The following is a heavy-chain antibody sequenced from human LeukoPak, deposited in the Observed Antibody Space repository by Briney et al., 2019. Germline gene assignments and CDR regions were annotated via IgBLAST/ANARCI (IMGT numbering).Heavy chain of an antibody. CDR3: ARDALLGDYYGMDV. CDR2: ISSSSSTI. J-gene: IGHJ6*02. D-gene: IGHD2-15*01. CDR1: GFTFSSYS. Sequence: GGSLLLSCAASGFTFSSYSMNWVRPAPGRGLEWVSYISSSSSTIYYADSVKGRFTISRDNAKNSLYLQMNSLRAEDTAVYYCARDALLGDYYGMDVWGQGTTVTVSS. V-gene: IGHV3-48*01.